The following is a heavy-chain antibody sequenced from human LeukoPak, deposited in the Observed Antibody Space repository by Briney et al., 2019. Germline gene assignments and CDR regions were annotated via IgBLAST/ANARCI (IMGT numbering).Heavy chain of an antibody. CDR1: GGSFSGYY. D-gene: IGHD1-1*01. J-gene: IGHJ5*02. V-gene: IGHV4-34*01. CDR3: ARGLRMTTFHNWFDP. CDR2: INHSGST. Sequence: SETLSLTCAVYGGSFSGYYWSWIRQPPGKGLEWIGEINHSGSTNYNLSLKSRVTISVDTSKNQFSLKLSSVTAADTAVYYCARGLRMTTFHNWFDPWGQGTLVTVSS.